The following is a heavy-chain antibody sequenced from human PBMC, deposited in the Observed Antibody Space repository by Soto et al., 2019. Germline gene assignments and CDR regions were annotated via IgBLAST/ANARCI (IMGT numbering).Heavy chain of an antibody. Sequence: PGESLKISCKGSGYSFTSYWIGWVRQMPGKGLEWMGIIYPGDSDTRYSPSFQGQVTISADKSISTAYLQWSSLKASDTAMYYCARHPIPFYSNPPSAPIAYWGQGTLVTVSS. D-gene: IGHD4-4*01. V-gene: IGHV5-51*01. J-gene: IGHJ4*02. CDR2: IYPGDSDT. CDR1: GYSFTSYW. CDR3: ARHPIPFYSNPPSAPIAY.